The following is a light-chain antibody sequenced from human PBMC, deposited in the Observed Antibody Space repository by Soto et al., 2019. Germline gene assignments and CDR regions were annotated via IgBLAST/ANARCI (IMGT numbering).Light chain of an antibody. CDR1: QSFNSW. CDR3: QQYNSYSRT. J-gene: IGKJ1*01. CDR2: KAS. V-gene: IGKV1-5*03. Sequence: DIQITQSPSTLSASLGDRVTITCRASQSFNSWLAWYQQKPGKAPKLLIYKASSLESGVPSRFSGSGSGTEYTLTISSLQPDDFATYYCQQYNSYSRTFGQGTKVDIK.